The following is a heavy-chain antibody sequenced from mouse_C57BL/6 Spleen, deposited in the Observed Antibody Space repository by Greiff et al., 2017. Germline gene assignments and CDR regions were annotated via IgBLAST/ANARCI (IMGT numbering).Heavy chain of an antibody. J-gene: IGHJ2*01. CDR1: GFTFSSYT. Sequence: EVKLMESGGGLVKPGGSLKLSCAASGFTFSSYTMSWVRQTPEKRLEWVATISGGGGNTYYPDSVKGRFTISRDNAKNTLYLQMSSLRSEDTALYYCARGAGAPDYWGQGTTLTVSS. CDR2: ISGGGGNT. D-gene: IGHD3-3*01. V-gene: IGHV5-9*01. CDR3: ARGAGAPDY.